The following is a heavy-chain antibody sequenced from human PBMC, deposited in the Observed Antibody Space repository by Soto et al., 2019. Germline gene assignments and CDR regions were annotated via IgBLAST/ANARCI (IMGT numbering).Heavy chain of an antibody. J-gene: IGHJ6*02. CDR2: ISGSGGST. V-gene: IGHV3-23*01. CDR3: AKGRITMIVVVITSGMDV. D-gene: IGHD3-22*01. CDR1: GFTFSSYA. Sequence: EVQLLESGGGWVQPGGSLRLSCAASGFTFSSYAMSWVRQAPGKGLEWVAAISGSGGSTYYADSVKGRFTISRDNSKNTLYLQMNSLRAEDTAVYYCAKGRITMIVVVITSGMDVWGQGTTVTVSS.